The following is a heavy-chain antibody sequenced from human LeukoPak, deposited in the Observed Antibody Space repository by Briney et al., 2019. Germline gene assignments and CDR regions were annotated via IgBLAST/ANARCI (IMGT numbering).Heavy chain of an antibody. CDR3: ARGFNYRYSSSWYSPGGWFDP. V-gene: IGHV4-34*01. CDR1: GGSFSGYY. Sequence: SETPSLTCAVYGGSFSGYYWSWLRQPPGKGLEWIGEINHSGSTNYNPSLKSRVTISVDTSKTQFSLKLRSVTAADTAVYYCARGFNYRYSSSWYSPGGWFDPWGQGTLVTVSS. J-gene: IGHJ5*02. D-gene: IGHD6-13*01. CDR2: INHSGST.